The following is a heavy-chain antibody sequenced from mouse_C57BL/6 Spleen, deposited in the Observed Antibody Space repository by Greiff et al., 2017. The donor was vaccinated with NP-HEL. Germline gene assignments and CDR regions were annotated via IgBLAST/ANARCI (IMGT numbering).Heavy chain of an antibody. CDR3: ASTMVTTTGFDY. V-gene: IGHV1-82*01. D-gene: IGHD2-2*01. Sequence: VQLQQSGPELVKPGASVKISCKASGYAFSSSWMNWVKQRPGKGLEWIGRIYPGDGDTNYNGKFKGKATLTADKSSSTAYMQLSSLTSEDSAVYFCASTMVTTTGFDYWGQGTTLTVSS. CDR2: IYPGDGDT. J-gene: IGHJ2*01. CDR1: GYAFSSSW.